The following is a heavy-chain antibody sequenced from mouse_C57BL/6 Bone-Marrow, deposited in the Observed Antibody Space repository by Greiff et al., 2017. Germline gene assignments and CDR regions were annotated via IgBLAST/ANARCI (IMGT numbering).Heavy chain of an antibody. CDR1: GFTFSSYT. V-gene: IGHV5-9*01. Sequence: EVKLQESGGGLVKPGGSLKLSYAASGFTFSSYTMSWVRQTPEKRLQWVAAISGGGGNTYYPDSVKGRFTISRDNDKNILYLQMSSLRSEDTALYYCSRQVTTVLATKYFDVWGTGTTVTVSS. CDR2: ISGGGGNT. J-gene: IGHJ1*03. D-gene: IGHD1-1*01. CDR3: SRQVTTVLATKYFDV.